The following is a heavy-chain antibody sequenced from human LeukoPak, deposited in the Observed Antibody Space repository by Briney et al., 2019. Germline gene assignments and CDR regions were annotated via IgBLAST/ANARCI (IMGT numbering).Heavy chain of an antibody. CDR2: IYTSGST. J-gene: IGHJ6*03. Sequence: SETLSLTCTVSGGSISSYYWSWIRQPAGKGLEWIGRIYTSGSTNYNPSLKSRVTISVDKSKNQFSLKLSSVTAADTAVYYCSRVRRGSYNYYYYMDVWGKGTTVTVSS. CDR3: SRVRRGSYNYYYYMDV. V-gene: IGHV4-4*07. CDR1: GGSISSYY. D-gene: IGHD3-16*01.